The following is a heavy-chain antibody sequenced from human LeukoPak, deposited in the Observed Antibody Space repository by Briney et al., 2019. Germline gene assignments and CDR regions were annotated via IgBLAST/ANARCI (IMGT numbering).Heavy chain of an antibody. CDR1: GGSISSGDYY. D-gene: IGHD3-16*01. V-gene: IGHV4-30-2*01. J-gene: IGHJ5*02. Sequence: PSETLSLTCTVSGGSISSGDYYWSWIRQPPGKGLEWIGYIYHSGSTYYNPSLKSRVTISVDRSKNQFSLKLSSVTAADTAVYYCARVMITRPYWFDPWGQGTLVTVSS. CDR2: IYHSGST. CDR3: ARVMITRPYWFDP.